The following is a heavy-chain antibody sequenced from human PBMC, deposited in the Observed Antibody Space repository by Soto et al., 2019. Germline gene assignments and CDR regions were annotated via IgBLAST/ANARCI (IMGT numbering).Heavy chain of an antibody. CDR2: TSGSGGST. Sequence: GGSLILSCAASGFTFSSYSMSWVRQAPGKGLEWVSATSGSGGSTYYADSVKGRFTISRDNSKNTLYLQMNSLRAEDTAVYYCAKTHRKIAVAGLGAFDIWGQGTMVTVSS. V-gene: IGHV3-23*01. D-gene: IGHD6-19*01. CDR3: AKTHRKIAVAGLGAFDI. J-gene: IGHJ3*02. CDR1: GFTFSSYS.